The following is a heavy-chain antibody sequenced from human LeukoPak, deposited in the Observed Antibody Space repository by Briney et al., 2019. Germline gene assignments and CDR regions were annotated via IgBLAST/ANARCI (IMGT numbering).Heavy chain of an antibody. CDR3: VRHDGRGGATMGAFDS. J-gene: IGHJ5*01. CDR1: GFTFSKYW. CDR2: IKQDASEK. Sequence: GGSLRLSCAASGFTFSKYWMSWVRQAPGKGLEWVANIKQDASEKYYVDSVKGRFTISRDNAKNSLYLQMNSLRVEDTAVYYCVRHDGRGGATMGAFDSWGQGSLVTVSS. D-gene: IGHD5-12*01. V-gene: IGHV3-7*01.